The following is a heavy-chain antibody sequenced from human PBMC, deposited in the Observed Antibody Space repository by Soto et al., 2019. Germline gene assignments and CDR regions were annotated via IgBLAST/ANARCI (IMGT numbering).Heavy chain of an antibody. Sequence: PGGSLRLSCAASGFTFSSYSMNWVRQAPGKGLEWVSSISSSSSYIYYADSVKGRFTISRDNAKNSLYLQMNSLRAEDTAVYYCARDRDGRGVYNWNDGGLYYYYGMDVWGQGTTVTFSS. D-gene: IGHD1-1*01. CDR3: ARDRDGRGVYNWNDGGLYYYYGMDV. V-gene: IGHV3-21*01. CDR2: ISSSSSYI. CDR1: GFTFSSYS. J-gene: IGHJ6*02.